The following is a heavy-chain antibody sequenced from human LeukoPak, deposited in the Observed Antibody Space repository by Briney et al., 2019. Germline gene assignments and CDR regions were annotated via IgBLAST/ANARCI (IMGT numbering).Heavy chain of an antibody. J-gene: IGHJ5*02. CDR1: GGSFSGYY. D-gene: IGHD2-21*02. CDR3: ARGRKAYCGGDCYFMSTCRCNWFDP. V-gene: IGHV4-34*01. Sequence: SETLSLTCAVYGGSFSGYYWSWIRQPPGKGLEWIGEINHSGSTNYNPSLRSRVTISADTSKNQFSLKLSSVTAADTAVYYCARGRKAYCGGDCYFMSTCRCNWFDPWGQGTLVTVSS. CDR2: INHSGST.